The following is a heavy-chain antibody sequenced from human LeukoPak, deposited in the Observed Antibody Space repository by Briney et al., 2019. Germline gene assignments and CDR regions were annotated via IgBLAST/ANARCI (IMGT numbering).Heavy chain of an antibody. V-gene: IGHV3-7*01. Sequence: GGSLRLSCAASGFTFSSYWMSWVRQAPGKGLEWVANIKQDGSEKYYVDSVKGRFTISRDNAKNSLYLQMNSLRAEDTAVYYCASDDILTGYYPLGYWGQGTLVTVSS. J-gene: IGHJ4*02. D-gene: IGHD3-9*01. CDR1: GFTFSSYW. CDR2: IKQDGSEK. CDR3: ASDDILTGYYPLGY.